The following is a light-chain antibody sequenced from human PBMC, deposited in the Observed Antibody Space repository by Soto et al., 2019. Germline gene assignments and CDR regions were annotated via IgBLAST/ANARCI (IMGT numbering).Light chain of an antibody. CDR3: QQYGISR. V-gene: IGKV3-20*01. CDR1: QSVSSSY. J-gene: IGKJ3*01. CDR2: GAS. Sequence: EIVLTQSPGTLSLSPGERATLSCRASQSVSSSYLAWYQQKPGQAPRLLIYGASSRATGIPDRFSGSGSGTDFTLTISRLEPEDFAVYYCQQYGISRFGPGTKVDIK.